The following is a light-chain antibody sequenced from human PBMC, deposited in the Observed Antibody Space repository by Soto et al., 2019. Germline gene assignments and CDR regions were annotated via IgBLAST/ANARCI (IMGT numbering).Light chain of an antibody. CDR1: SSNIGSYT. CDR2: SNN. J-gene: IGLJ3*02. Sequence: QSVLTQPPSAPGTPGQRVTISCSGSSSNIGSYTVNWYQLLPGTAPKLLIYSNNQRPSGVPDRFSVSKSGTSASLAISGLQSEDEADYYCAAWDDSLNGWVFGGGTKLTVL. CDR3: AAWDDSLNGWV. V-gene: IGLV1-44*01.